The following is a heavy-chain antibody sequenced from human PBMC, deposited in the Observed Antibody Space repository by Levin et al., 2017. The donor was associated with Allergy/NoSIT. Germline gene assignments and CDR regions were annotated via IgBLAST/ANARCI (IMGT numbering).Heavy chain of an antibody. CDR2: MSDDGTTK. J-gene: IGHJ4*02. Sequence: GGSLRLSCAASGFSFSTYVFHWVRQAPGKGLEWVAVMSDDGTTKFYADSVKGRFAISRDNSKNTVYLHMKSLRTDDSAVYYCTRLDYWGRGALVAVSS. CDR3: TRLDY. V-gene: IGHV3-30*09. D-gene: IGHD6-25*01. CDR1: GFSFSTYV.